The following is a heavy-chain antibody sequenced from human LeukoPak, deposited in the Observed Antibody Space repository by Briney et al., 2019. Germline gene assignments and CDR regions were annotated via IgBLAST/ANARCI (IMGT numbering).Heavy chain of an antibody. CDR3: AVTVVPAASAFDI. Sequence: SVKVSCKASGGTFSSYAISWVRQAPGQGLEWMGRIIPILGIANYAQKFQGRVTITADKSTSTAYMELSSLRSEDTAVYYCAVTVVPAASAFDIWGQGTMVTVSS. CDR1: GGTFSSYA. J-gene: IGHJ3*02. V-gene: IGHV1-69*04. CDR2: IIPILGIA. D-gene: IGHD2-2*01.